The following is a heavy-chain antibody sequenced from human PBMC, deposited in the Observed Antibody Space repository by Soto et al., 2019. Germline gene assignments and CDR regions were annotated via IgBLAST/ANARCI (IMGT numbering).Heavy chain of an antibody. J-gene: IGHJ4*02. CDR2: IYYSGTT. CDR1: GGSITSGGYY. CDR3: ARADSSGYTFAH. Sequence: QVQLQESGPGLVQPSQTLSLSCTVSGGSITSGGYYWSWIRQHPGKGLEWIGYIYYSGTTYYNPSLKGRLTISLDTSRNQFSLEVNSVSAADTAVYYCARADSSGYTFAHWGQGTLVTVSS. V-gene: IGHV4-31*03. D-gene: IGHD3-22*01.